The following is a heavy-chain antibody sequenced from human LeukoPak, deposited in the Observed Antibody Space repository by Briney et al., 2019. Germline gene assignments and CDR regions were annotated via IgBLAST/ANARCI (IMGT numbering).Heavy chain of an antibody. CDR1: GFTFSSYW. J-gene: IGHJ4*02. D-gene: IGHD3/OR15-3a*01. Sequence: GGSLRLSCAASGFTFSSYWMSWVRQAPGKGLEWVANIKQDGSEKYYVDSVKGRFTISRDNAKNSLYLQMNSLRAEDTAVYYCARDTHFWTAQHFDYWGQGTLVTVSS. V-gene: IGHV3-7*01. CDR3: ARDTHFWTAQHFDY. CDR2: IKQDGSEK.